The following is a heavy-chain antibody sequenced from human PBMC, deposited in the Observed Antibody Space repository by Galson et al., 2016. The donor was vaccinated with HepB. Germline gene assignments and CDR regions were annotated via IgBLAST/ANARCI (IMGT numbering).Heavy chain of an antibody. V-gene: IGHV3-7*01. Sequence: SLRLSCAASGFTFRSYWMSWVRQVPGKGLEWVANINEDGSQMYYVDSVTGRFTISRDNPKNSVYLQMNSLRAEDAAVYFCARDGDRHSFRGVTAWGQGTLVTVSS. CDR3: ARDGDRHSFRGVTA. CDR2: INEDGSQM. D-gene: IGHD3-10*01. CDR1: GFTFRSYW. J-gene: IGHJ5*02.